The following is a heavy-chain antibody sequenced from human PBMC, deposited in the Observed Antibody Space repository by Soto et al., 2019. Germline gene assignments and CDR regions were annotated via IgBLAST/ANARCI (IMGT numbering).Heavy chain of an antibody. D-gene: IGHD3-10*01. CDR3: ARGFIKRDYYYYYYMDV. CDR1: GYTFTSYA. Sequence: QVPLVQSGAEVKKPGASVKVSCKASGYTFTSYAMHWVRQAPGQRLEWMGWINAGNGNTKYSQKFQGRVTITRDTSASTAYMELSSLRSEDTAVYYCARGFIKRDYYYYYYMDVWGKGTTVTVSS. J-gene: IGHJ6*03. V-gene: IGHV1-3*01. CDR2: INAGNGNT.